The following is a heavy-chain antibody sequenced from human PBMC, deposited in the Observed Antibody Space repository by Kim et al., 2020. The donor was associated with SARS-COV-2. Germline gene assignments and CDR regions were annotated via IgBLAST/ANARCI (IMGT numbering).Heavy chain of an antibody. CDR3: ARGGYASHGDPTLDY. CDR2: IYYSGST. J-gene: IGHJ4*02. V-gene: IGHV4-59*13. D-gene: IGHD4-17*01. CDR1: GGSISSYY. Sequence: SETLSLTCTVSGGSISSYYWSWIRQPPGKGLEWIGYIYYSGSTNYNPSLKSRVTISVDTSKNQFSLKLSSVTAADTAVYYCARGGYASHGDPTLDYWGQGTLVTVSS.